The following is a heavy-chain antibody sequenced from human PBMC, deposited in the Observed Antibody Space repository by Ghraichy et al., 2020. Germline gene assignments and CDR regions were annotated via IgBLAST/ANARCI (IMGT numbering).Heavy chain of an antibody. CDR2: IYHRGNT. V-gene: IGHV4-59*01. J-gene: IGHJ6*02. CDR1: GGSISTYY. Sequence: SQTLSLTCSVSGGSISTYYWSWIRQPPGKGLEWIGYIYHRGNTNYNPSLKSRVTISIDTSKKQFSLKLTSVTAADTAVYYCASLGRIDYNIWSGYYRDVWGQGTTVAVS. D-gene: IGHD3-3*01. CDR3: ASLGRIDYNIWSGYYRDV.